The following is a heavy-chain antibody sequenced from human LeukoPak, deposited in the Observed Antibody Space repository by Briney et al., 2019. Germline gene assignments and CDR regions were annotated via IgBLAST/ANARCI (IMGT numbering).Heavy chain of an antibody. V-gene: IGHV1-58*02. CDR2: IVVGTGKK. D-gene: IGHD5-18*01. Sequence: ASVKVSCKASGFTFSGCAMQWLRQARGQRLEWIGWIVVGTGKKDYAQRFQERVTITTDVTTSTAYMELSSLRSEDTAVYYCAAGVGYTYGLSLGATALISDIWGQGTKVTVSA. CDR3: AAGVGYTYGLSLGATALISDI. CDR1: GFTFSGCA. J-gene: IGHJ3*02.